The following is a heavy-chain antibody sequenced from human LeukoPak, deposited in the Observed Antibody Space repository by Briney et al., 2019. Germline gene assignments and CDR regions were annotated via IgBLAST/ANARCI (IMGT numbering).Heavy chain of an antibody. Sequence: SETLSLTCTDSGGSIISNYWSWIRQSAGTGLEWIGRIYGSGITDYNPSLKSRVTMSLDTSRKQFSLRLTSVTAADTAVYYCARLKFYDSTGYSPGYYMDVWGKGTTVSVFS. D-gene: IGHD3-22*01. V-gene: IGHV4-4*07. J-gene: IGHJ6*03. CDR3: ARLKFYDSTGYSPGYYMDV. CDR2: IYGSGIT. CDR1: GGSIISNY.